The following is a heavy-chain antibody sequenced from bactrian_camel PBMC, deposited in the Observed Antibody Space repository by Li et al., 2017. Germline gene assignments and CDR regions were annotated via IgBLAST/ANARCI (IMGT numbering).Heavy chain of an antibody. CDR3: AARYGGGATLGANCSRDPSQR. CDR2: ISTGGGRI. V-gene: IGHV3S25*01. CDR1: GYTDSRYC. Sequence: VESGGGTVQAGGSLRLSCVASGYTDSRYCMGWFRQAPGKEREGVAAISTGGGRIFYVDSVKGRFTISQDNAKNTVYLQMNDLKPEDTAMYYCAARYGGGATLGANCSRDPSQRGVRGPRSPSP. D-gene: IGHD6*01. J-gene: IGHJ4*01.